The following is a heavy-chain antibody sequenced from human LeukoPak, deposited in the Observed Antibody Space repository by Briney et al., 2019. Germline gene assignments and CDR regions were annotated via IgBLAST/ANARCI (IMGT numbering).Heavy chain of an antibody. CDR3: ARGTPYYYDSSGYYYPYYYYGMDV. CDR2: TYYSGST. Sequence: KPSETLSLICTVSGGSIGSYHWSWIRPPPGNGLEWIGNTYYSGSTNYNPSLKSRVTISVDTSKNQFSLKLSSVTAADTAVYYCARGTPYYYDSSGYYYPYYYYGMDVWGQGTTVTVSS. D-gene: IGHD3-22*01. V-gene: IGHV4-59*01. J-gene: IGHJ6*02. CDR1: GGSIGSYH.